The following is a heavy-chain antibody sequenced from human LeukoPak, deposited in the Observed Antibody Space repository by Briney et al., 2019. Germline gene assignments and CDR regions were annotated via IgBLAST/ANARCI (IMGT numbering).Heavy chain of an antibody. CDR2: ITGNGDYT. Sequence: GGSLRLSCAASRFTFSNYAMSWVRQAPGKGLEWVSAITGNGDYTDYADSVKGRFTISRDNSKNTVYLQMSSLRAEDTAMYYCAKHSHDGSAPYYEVQLDYWGQGTLVTVSS. V-gene: IGHV3-23*01. CDR1: RFTFSNYA. J-gene: IGHJ4*02. CDR3: AKHSHDGSAPYYEVQLDY. D-gene: IGHD3-22*01.